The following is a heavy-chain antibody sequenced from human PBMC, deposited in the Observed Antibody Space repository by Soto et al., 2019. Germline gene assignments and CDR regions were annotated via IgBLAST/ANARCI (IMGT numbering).Heavy chain of an antibody. Sequence: PGESLKISCKGSGYSFTSYWIGWVRQMPGKGLEWMGITYPGDSDTRYSPSFQGQVTISADKSISTAYLQWSSLKASDTAMYYCARLRGETTVTTPGGGWFDPWGQGTLVTVSS. D-gene: IGHD4-17*01. CDR3: ARLRGETTVTTPGGGWFDP. CDR1: GYSFTSYW. CDR2: TYPGDSDT. V-gene: IGHV5-51*01. J-gene: IGHJ5*02.